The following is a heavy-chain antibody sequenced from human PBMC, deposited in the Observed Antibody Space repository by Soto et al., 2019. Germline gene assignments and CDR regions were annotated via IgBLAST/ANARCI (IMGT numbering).Heavy chain of an antibody. CDR1: GFSIQTSYF. Sequence: SETLSLTCGVSGFSIQTSYFWGWIRQPPGKGVEWNGLISHSGRAISHPSFASRATISLETTINALSLTLKSVTATDTAVYYCARGRSFRLFGVPLDYWGQGPLVTVCS. J-gene: IGHJ4*02. CDR2: ISHSGRA. V-gene: IGHV4-38-2*01. CDR3: ARGRSFRLFGVPLDY. D-gene: IGHD3-16*02.